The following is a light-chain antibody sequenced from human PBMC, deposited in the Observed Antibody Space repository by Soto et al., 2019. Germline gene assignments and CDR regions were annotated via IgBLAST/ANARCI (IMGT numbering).Light chain of an antibody. CDR1: QSVSSSY. Sequence: EIVLTQSPGTLSLSPGERATLSCRASQSVSSSYLAWYQQKPGQAPRLLIFGASTRAPGVPDRFSGSGSGTDFTLTLSRLEPEALAVYYCQHYASSPTWTCGQGTTVQIK. CDR2: GAS. V-gene: IGKV3-20*01. J-gene: IGKJ1*01. CDR3: QHYASSPTWT.